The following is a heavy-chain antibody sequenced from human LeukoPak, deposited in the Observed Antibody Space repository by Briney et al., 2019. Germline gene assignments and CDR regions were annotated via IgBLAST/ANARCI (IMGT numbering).Heavy chain of an antibody. V-gene: IGHV3-23*01. J-gene: IGHJ5*02. D-gene: IGHD3-3*01. Sequence: PPGGSLRLSCAASGFTFSSYAMSWVRQAPGKGLEWVSAISGSGGNTYYADSVKGRFTISRDNSKNTLYLQMNSLRAEDTAVYYCAKDRPRQGYDFPPDLDWFDPWGQGTLVTVSS. CDR3: AKDRPRQGYDFPPDLDWFDP. CDR2: ISGSGGNT. CDR1: GFTFSSYA.